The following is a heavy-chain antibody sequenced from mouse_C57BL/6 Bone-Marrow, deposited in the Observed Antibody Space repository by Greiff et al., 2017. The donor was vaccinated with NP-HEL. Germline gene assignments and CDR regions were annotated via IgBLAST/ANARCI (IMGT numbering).Heavy chain of an antibody. J-gene: IGHJ2*01. CDR1: GYAFSSSW. CDR2: IYPGDGDT. CDR3: ARCGYYSYYFDY. D-gene: IGHD2-3*01. Sequence: QVQLQQSGPELVKPGASVKISCKASGYAFSSSWMNWVKQRPGKGLEWIGRIYPGDGDTNYNGKFKGKATLTADKSSSTAYMQLSSLTSEDSAVYFCARCGYYSYYFDYWGQGTTLTVSS. V-gene: IGHV1-82*01.